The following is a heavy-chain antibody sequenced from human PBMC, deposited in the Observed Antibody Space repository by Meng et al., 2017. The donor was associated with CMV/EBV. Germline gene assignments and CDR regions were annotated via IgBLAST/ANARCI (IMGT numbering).Heavy chain of an antibody. V-gene: IGHV1-69*10. CDR1: SYA. CDR3: ARDQRVLRFLEWLTGGWFDP. Sequence: SYAISCVRQAPGQGLEWMGGIIPILGIANYAQKFQGRVTITADKSTSTAYMELSSLRSEDTAVYYCARDQRVLRFLEWLTGGWFDPWGQGTLVTVSS. D-gene: IGHD3-3*01. CDR2: IIPILGIA. J-gene: IGHJ5*02.